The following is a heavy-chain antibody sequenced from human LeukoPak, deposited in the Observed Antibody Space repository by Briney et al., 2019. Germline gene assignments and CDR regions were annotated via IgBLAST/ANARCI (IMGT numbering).Heavy chain of an antibody. D-gene: IGHD6-19*01. CDR3: TTDSSGWDEMGAFDI. CDR2: IKSKTDGGTT. V-gene: IGHV3-15*01. J-gene: IGHJ3*02. CDR1: GFTFNNVR. Sequence: GGSLRLSCAGFGFTFNNVRMSWVLQAPGKGLEWVGRIKSKTDGGTTDYAAPVKGRFTISRDDSKNTLYLQMNSLKTEDTAVYYCTTDSSGWDEMGAFDIWGQGTMVTVSS.